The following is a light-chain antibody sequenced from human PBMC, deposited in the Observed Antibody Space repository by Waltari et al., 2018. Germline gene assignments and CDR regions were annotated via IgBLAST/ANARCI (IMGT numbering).Light chain of an antibody. J-gene: IGKJ1*01. CDR3: QHYLRLPVT. CDR2: AAS. V-gene: IGKV3-20*01. Sequence: SCRASQSISRTVVWDQKKPGQAPRLLIYAASTRATGIPDRFSGSGSGTDFSLTISRLEPEDFAVYYCQHYLRLPVTFGQGTKVEIK. CDR1: QSISRTV.